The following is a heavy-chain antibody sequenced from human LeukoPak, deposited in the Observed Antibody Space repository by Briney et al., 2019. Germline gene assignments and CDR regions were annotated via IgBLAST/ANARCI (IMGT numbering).Heavy chain of an antibody. CDR3: ARDRWEYYGSGSPFDY. D-gene: IGHD3-10*01. V-gene: IGHV1-24*01. Sequence: GASVKVSCKVSGYTLTELSMHWVRQAPGKGLEWMGGFDPEDGETIYAQKFQGRVTMTEDTSTSTAYMKLRSLRSDDTAVYYCARDRWEYYGSGSPFDYWGQGTLVTVSS. CDR2: FDPEDGET. CDR1: GYTLTELS. J-gene: IGHJ4*02.